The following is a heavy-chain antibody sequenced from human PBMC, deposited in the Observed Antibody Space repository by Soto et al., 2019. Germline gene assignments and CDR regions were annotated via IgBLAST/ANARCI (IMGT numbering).Heavy chain of an antibody. CDR1: GGTFSSYA. J-gene: IGHJ6*02. V-gene: IGHV1-69*06. Sequence: QVQLVQSGAEVKKPGSSVKVSCKASGGTFSSYAISWVRQARGQGLEWMGGIIPIFGTANYAQKLQGRVTITADKSTSTAYMELSSLKSEYTAVYYCASPTREWLPPARDYYYGMDVWGQGTTVTVSS. CDR2: IIPIFGTA. CDR3: ASPTREWLPPARDYYYGMDV. D-gene: IGHD3-3*01.